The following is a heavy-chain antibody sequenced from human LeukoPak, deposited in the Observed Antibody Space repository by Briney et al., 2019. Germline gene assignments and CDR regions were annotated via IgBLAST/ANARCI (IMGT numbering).Heavy chain of an antibody. Sequence: PSQTLSLTCTVSGGSISSGGYYWGWIRQPPGKGLEWIGSGYYSGITYYNPSLKSRVTISVDPSRNQFSLRLSSVTAADTAVYYCARQLGSSDVFHIWGQGTMVTVSS. V-gene: IGHV4-39*01. J-gene: IGHJ3*02. CDR3: ARQLGSSDVFHI. CDR1: GGSISSGGYY. CDR2: GYYSGIT. D-gene: IGHD2-2*01.